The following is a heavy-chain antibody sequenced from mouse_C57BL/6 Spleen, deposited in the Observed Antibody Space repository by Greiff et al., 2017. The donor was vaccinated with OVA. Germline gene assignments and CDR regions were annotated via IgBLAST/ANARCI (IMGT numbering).Heavy chain of an antibody. CDR1: GYTFTSYW. CDR3: ARSVGLRRDFDY. D-gene: IGHD2-4*01. J-gene: IGHJ2*01. V-gene: IGHV1-69*01. CDR2: IDPSDSYT. Sequence: VQLQQPGAELVMPGASVKLSCKASGYTFTSYWMHWVKQRPGQGLEWIGEIDPSDSYTNYNQKFKGKSTLTVDKSSSTAYMQLSSLTSEDSAVYYCARSVGLRRDFDYWGQGTTLTVSS.